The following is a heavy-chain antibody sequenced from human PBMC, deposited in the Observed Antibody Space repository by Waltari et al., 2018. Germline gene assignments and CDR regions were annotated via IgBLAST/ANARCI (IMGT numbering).Heavy chain of an antibody. Sequence: VQLVQSGAEVKKPGASVKVYCKAAGYTFTSYYMPWGRQATGQGLEWMGIINPSGGSTSYAQKFQGRVTMTRDTSTSTVYMELSSLRSEDTAVYYCARDQVEWERGGELGGDYWGQGTLVTVSS. J-gene: IGHJ4*02. CDR1: GYTFTSYY. CDR3: ARDQVEWERGGELGGDY. V-gene: IGHV1-46*01. D-gene: IGHD1-26*01. CDR2: INPSGGST.